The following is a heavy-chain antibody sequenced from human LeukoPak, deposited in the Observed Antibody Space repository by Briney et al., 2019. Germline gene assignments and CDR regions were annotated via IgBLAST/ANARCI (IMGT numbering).Heavy chain of an antibody. D-gene: IGHD5-12*01. V-gene: IGHV3-23*01. CDR2: ISGSGGST. CDR3: AKGVVATGSQFDH. Sequence: GGSLRLSCAASGFTFSSYAMSWVRQAPGKGLEWVSAISGSGGSTYYADSVKGRFTISRDNSKNTLSLQMHSLRAEDTAVYYCAKGVVATGSQFDHWGQGTLVTVSS. CDR1: GFTFSSYA. J-gene: IGHJ4*02.